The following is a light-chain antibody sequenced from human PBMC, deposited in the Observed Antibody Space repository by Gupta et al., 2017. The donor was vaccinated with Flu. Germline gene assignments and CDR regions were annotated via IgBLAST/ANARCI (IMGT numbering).Light chain of an antibody. CDR2: GAI. CDR1: QSVSNNY. Sequence: EIVLTQSPGTLSLSPGERATLSCRASQSVSNNYLGWYQQKPGQAPRLLIYGAINRATGIPDRFSGRGSGTDFTLTISRREPEDFAMYYCQQEGNSPSTFGQGTKVEIK. J-gene: IGKJ1*01. CDR3: QQEGNSPST. V-gene: IGKV3-20*01.